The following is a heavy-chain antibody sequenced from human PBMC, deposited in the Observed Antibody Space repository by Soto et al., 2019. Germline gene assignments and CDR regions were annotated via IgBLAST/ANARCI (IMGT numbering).Heavy chain of an antibody. D-gene: IGHD5-12*01. CDR3: ASERSGYDHGEDYYPGVDV. Sequence: EVQLVESGGDLVQPGGSLRLSCAASGYSLSTYWMHWVRQIPGQGLTWVSRIGTDGSSATYADSVKGRFTISRDNANNALYLEMNSPRAQDTAVYYCASERSGYDHGEDYYPGVDVWGQGTTVTVSS. CDR1: GYSLSTYW. V-gene: IGHV3-74*03. J-gene: IGHJ6*02. CDR2: IGTDGSSA.